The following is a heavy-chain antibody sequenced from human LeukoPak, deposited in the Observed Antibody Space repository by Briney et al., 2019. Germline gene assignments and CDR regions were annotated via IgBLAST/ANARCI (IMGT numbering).Heavy chain of an antibody. V-gene: IGHV4-61*09. J-gene: IGHJ5*02. CDR3: ARTGSGTGNNRFWFDP. Sequence: SQTLSLTCTVSGGSISIGSYFWRWTRQPGGRGVGWIGHICNSGSPNYNHSLKSRVTISVDTSKNQFSLKLSSVTAADTAVYYCARTGSGTGNNRFWFDPWGQGTLVTVSS. CDR2: ICNSGSP. CDR1: GGSISIGSYF. D-gene: IGHD3-10*01.